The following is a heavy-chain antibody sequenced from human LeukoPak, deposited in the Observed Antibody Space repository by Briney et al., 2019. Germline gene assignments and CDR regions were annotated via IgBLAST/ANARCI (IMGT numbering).Heavy chain of an antibody. Sequence: ASVKVSCKVSGYTLTELSMHWVRQAPGKGLEWMGGFDPEDGETIYAQKFQGRVTMTEDTSTDTAYMELSSLRSEDTAVYYCARDVGYCSSTSCYGRNWFDPWGQGTLVTVSS. CDR2: FDPEDGET. J-gene: IGHJ5*02. CDR3: ARDVGYCSSTSCYGRNWFDP. D-gene: IGHD2-2*03. CDR1: GYTLTELS. V-gene: IGHV1-24*01.